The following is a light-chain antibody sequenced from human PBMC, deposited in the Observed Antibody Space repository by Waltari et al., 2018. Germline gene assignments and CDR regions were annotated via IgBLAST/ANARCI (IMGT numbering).Light chain of an antibody. CDR3: QQYISYPYT. V-gene: IGKV1-5*03. CDR1: QSISSW. Sequence: DTQMTQSPSTLSASVGDRVTITCRASQSISSWLAWYQQKPGKAPKLLIYKASSLQSGVPSRFSGSGSGTDFTLTISSLQPDDFVTYYCQQYISYPYTFGQGTKLEIK. CDR2: KAS. J-gene: IGKJ2*01.